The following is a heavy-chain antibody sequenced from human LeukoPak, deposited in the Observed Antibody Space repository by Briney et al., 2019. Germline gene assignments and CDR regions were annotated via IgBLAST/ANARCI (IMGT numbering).Heavy chain of an antibody. J-gene: IGHJ6*03. D-gene: IGHD4-17*01. V-gene: IGHV4-39*07. CDR1: GGFLSSGSYY. Sequence: SETLSLTCTVSGGFLSSGSYYWGWIRQPPGKGLQWIGEINHSGSTNYNPSLKSRVTISIDTSKNQFSLKLSSVTAADTAVYYCARSMTGDYGLGYYYYQYMDVWGKGTTVTVSS. CDR2: INHSGST. CDR3: ARSMTGDYGLGYYYYQYMDV.